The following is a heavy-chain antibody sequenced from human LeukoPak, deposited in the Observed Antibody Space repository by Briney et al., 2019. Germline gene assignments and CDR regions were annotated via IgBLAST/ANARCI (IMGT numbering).Heavy chain of an antibody. CDR3: VRRLRRNYFDY. Sequence: QPGGSLRLSCAASGFTFSSYEMNWVRQAPGKGLEWVSYISSSGSTIYYADSVKGRFTISRDNAKNSLYLQMNSLRAEDTAVYYCVRRLRRNYFDYWGQGTLVTVSS. CDR2: ISSSGSTI. V-gene: IGHV3-48*03. D-gene: IGHD4-17*01. J-gene: IGHJ4*02. CDR1: GFTFSSYE.